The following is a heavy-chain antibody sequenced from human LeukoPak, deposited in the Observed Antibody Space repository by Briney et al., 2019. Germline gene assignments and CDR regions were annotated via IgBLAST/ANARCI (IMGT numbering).Heavy chain of an antibody. CDR3: ARGSSSWQPEYYFDY. CDR1: GYSFTSYW. J-gene: IGHJ4*02. D-gene: IGHD6-13*01. V-gene: IGHV5-51*01. CDR2: IYPGDSDT. Sequence: GESLKISCKGPGYSFTSYWIGWVRQMPGKGLEWMGIIYPGDSDTRYSPSFQGQVTISAGKSISTAYLQWSSLKASDTAMYYCARGSSSWQPEYYFDYWGQGTLVTVSS.